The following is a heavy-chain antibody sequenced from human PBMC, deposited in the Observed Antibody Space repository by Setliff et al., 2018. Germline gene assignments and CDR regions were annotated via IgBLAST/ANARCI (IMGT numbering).Heavy chain of an antibody. Sequence: GGSLRLSCAASGVTVSDAWMGWVRQTPGEGLDWVGRIKSKTDGGPTDYAAPXXXXXXXXXXXXXXXXXXXXXXXXXXXXXIYYCVKLVPQAISSDPWGQGTLVTVSS. D-gene: IGHD3-10*02. CDR2: IKSKTDGGPT. V-gene: IGHV3-15*01. CDR3: VKLVPQAISSDP. CDR1: GVTVSDAW. J-gene: IGHJ5*02.